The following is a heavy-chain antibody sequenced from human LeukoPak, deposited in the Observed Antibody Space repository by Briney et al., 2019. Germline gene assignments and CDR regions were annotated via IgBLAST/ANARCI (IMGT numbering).Heavy chain of an antibody. D-gene: IGHD3-10*01. J-gene: IGHJ5*02. V-gene: IGHV5-51*01. CDR2: IYPGDSDT. Sequence: GESLKISCKASGYTFSDYWIGWVRQMPGKGLEWMGIIYPGDSDTRYSPSFQGQVTISADKSISTAYLQWSSLKASDTAMYYCARQGILLWFGELSYWFDPWGQGTLVTVSS. CDR3: ARQGILLWFGELSYWFDP. CDR1: GYTFSDYW.